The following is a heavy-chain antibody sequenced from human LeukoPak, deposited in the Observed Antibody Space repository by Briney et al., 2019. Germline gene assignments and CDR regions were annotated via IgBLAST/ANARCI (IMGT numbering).Heavy chain of an antibody. CDR2: ISSSSSYI. V-gene: IGHV3-21*01. J-gene: IGHJ5*02. D-gene: IGHD2/OR15-2a*01. Sequence: GGSLRLSCAASGFTFSSYSMNWVRQAPGKGLEWVSSISSSSSYIYYADSVKGRFTISRDNAKNSLYLQMNSLRAEDTAVYYCETLLNSLYSTSSLNRIDPWGQGTLVTVSS. CDR1: GFTFSSYS. CDR3: ETLLNSLYSTSSLNRIDP.